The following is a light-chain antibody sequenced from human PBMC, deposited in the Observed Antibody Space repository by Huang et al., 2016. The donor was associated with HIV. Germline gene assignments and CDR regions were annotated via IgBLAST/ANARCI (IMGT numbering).Light chain of an antibody. Sequence: EIVMTQSPATLSVSPGERATLSCRASQSISSNLALYQQKPGQAPRLLIYGASTRATGIPARFSGSGPGTEFTLTISSLQSEDFAVDYCQQYNHWPPYTFGQGTKLEIK. CDR2: GAS. CDR1: QSISSN. CDR3: QQYNHWPPYT. V-gene: IGKV3-15*01. J-gene: IGKJ2*01.